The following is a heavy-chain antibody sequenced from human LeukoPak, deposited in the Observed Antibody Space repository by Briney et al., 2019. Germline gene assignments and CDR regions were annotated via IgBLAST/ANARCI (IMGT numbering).Heavy chain of an antibody. J-gene: IGHJ3*01. CDR1: GFTVSDNY. Sequence: GGSLRLSCAVSGFTVSDNYMSWVRQAPGKGLEGLSVVSSGGTTYHAGSVKGRFNISRHNSNDTLFLQMNSLRAEDTAVYYCARASILQQLVGAFDVWGQGTMVTVSS. CDR3: ARASILQQLVGAFDV. D-gene: IGHD6-13*01. V-gene: IGHV3-53*01. CDR2: VSSGGTT.